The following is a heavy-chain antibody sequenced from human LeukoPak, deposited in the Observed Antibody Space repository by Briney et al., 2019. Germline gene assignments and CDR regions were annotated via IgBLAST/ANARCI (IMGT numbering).Heavy chain of an antibody. D-gene: IGHD1-26*01. J-gene: IGHJ4*02. CDR2: IYYSGST. CDR3: ARGATDY. CDR1: GGSISSSSYY. V-gene: IGHV4-39*01. Sequence: SETLSLTCTVSGGSISSSSYYWGWIRQPPGKGLEWVGSIYYSGSTYYNPSLKSRVTISVDTSKNQFSLKLSSVTAADTAVYYCARGATDYWGQGTLVTVSS.